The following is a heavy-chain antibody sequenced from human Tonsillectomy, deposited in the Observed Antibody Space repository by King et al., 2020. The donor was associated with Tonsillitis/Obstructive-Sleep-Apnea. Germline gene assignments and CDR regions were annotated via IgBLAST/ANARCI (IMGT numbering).Heavy chain of an antibody. Sequence: QLVQSGAEVKKPGASVKVSCKASGYTFTSYYMHWVRQAPGQGLEWMGIINPSGGSTTYAQKFQGRVTMTRDTSTSTVYMELSSLRSEDTAVYYCEREGSGRFGYWGLGTLVTVSS. J-gene: IGHJ4*02. D-gene: IGHD1-26*01. V-gene: IGHV1-46*01. CDR1: GYTFTSYY. CDR3: EREGSGRFGY. CDR2: INPSGGST.